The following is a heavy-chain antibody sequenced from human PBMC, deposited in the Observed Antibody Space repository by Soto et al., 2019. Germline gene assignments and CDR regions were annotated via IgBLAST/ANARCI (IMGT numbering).Heavy chain of an antibody. V-gene: IGHV3-74*01. CDR3: AREHSGYQVAGY. CDR1: GFTFSSYW. CDR2: INSDGSST. D-gene: IGHD3-22*01. J-gene: IGHJ4*02. Sequence: GGSLRLSCAASGFTFSSYWMHWVRQAPGKGLVWVSRINSDGSSTSYADSVKGRFTISRDNTKNTLYLQMNSLRAEDTAVYYCAREHSGYQVAGYWGQGTLVTVSS.